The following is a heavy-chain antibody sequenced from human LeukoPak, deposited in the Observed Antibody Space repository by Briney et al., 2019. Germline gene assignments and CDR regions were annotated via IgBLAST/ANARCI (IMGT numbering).Heavy chain of an antibody. D-gene: IGHD1-26*01. V-gene: IGHV4-59*01. Sequence: SETLSLTCSVSGGSINSGYWSWIRQPPGKGLEWIGLLYPSGSTNYNPSLKSRVTISVDASKNQFSLKLSSVTAADTAVYYCARDRRRDLLHAFDIWGQGTMVTVSS. J-gene: IGHJ3*02. CDR3: ARDRRRDLLHAFDI. CDR2: LYPSGST. CDR1: GGSINSGY.